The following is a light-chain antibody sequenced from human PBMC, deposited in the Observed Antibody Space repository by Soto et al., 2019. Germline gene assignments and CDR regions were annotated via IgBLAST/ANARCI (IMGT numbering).Light chain of an antibody. CDR2: KSS. CDR1: HSLVPSDSNTY. V-gene: IGKV2-24*01. J-gene: IGKJ1*01. Sequence: DTVMTQSPLALPVTPGEPASISCRSSHSLVPSDSNTYLSGLQRRPGQPQRLLIYKSSNRFSGVPDRFSGSGAGTDFTLKISRVEAGDVGIYFCMQATQFPWTFGQGTKVDI. CDR3: MQATQFPWT.